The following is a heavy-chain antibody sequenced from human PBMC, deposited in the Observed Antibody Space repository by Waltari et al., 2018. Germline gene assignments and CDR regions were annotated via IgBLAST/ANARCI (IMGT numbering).Heavy chain of an antibody. J-gene: IGHJ6*02. Sequence: QVQLQESGPGLAKPSETLSFSCTCSGGPIIPYYWSWIRQPPGKGLEWIGYVIHTGSTSYNPSLKSRVTISLDVSRNQFSLHLSSVTAADTAVYYCARHLERYWYYGMDVWGQGATVTVSS. D-gene: IGHD2-8*02. V-gene: IGHV4-59*08. CDR2: VIHTGST. CDR3: ARHLERYWYYGMDV. CDR1: GGPIIPYY.